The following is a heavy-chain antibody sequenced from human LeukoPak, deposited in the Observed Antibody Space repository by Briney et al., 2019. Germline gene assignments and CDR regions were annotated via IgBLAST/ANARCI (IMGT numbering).Heavy chain of an antibody. CDR1: GYTFTSYD. V-gene: IGHV1-8*01. D-gene: IGHD3-22*01. Sequence: ASVKGSCKASGYTFTSYDINWVRQATGQELEWMGWMNPNSGNTGYAQKFQGRVTMTRNTSMSTAYMELSSLRSEDTAVYFCARESYMYDSSGYYRYWGQGTLVTVSS. CDR2: MNPNSGNT. CDR3: ARESYMYDSSGYYRY. J-gene: IGHJ4*02.